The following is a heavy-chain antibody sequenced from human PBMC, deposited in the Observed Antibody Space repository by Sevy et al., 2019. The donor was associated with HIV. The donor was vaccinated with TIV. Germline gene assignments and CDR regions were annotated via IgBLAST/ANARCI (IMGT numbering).Heavy chain of an antibody. D-gene: IGHD2-2*01. CDR1: GFTVSNNY. CDR3: ATAMYHKRFQD. CDR2: LYSGGNT. Sequence: GGSLRLSCAASGFTVSNNYMNWVRQAPGKGLEWVSILYSGGNTYYADSVKGRFTISRDNSQNTLFLQMNSLRAEDTAVYYCATAMYHKRFQDWGQGTLVTVSS. V-gene: IGHV3-53*01. J-gene: IGHJ1*01.